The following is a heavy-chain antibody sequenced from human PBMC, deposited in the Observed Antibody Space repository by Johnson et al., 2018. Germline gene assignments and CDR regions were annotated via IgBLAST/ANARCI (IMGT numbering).Heavy chain of an antibody. V-gene: IGHV3-30-3*01. CDR2: ISYDGSNK. CDR3: ARGIEARNFDY. D-gene: IGHD2-15*01. J-gene: IGHJ4*02. Sequence: QVQLVESGGGVVQPGRSLRLSCAASGFTFSSYAMHWVRQAPGKGLEWVAVISYDGSNKYYADSVKGRITISRDNNKNTVFLQMNSLRAEDTAVYYCARGIEARNFDYWGQGTLVTVSS. CDR1: GFTFSSYA.